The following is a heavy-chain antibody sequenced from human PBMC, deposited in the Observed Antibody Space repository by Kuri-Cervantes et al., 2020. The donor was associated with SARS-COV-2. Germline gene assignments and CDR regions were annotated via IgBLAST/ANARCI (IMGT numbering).Heavy chain of an antibody. D-gene: IGHD6-13*01. CDR2: IGSSTSYI. V-gene: IGHV3-21*01. CDR1: GFTFSSYS. Sequence: GGSLRLSCAASGFTFSSYSINWVRQAPGKGLEWVSSIGSSTSYIYYEDSVKGRFTISRDNAKNSLYLQMNSLRAEDTAIYYCARDRSSNWFSTRVAFDIWGQGTMVTVSS. CDR3: ARDRSSNWFSTRVAFDI. J-gene: IGHJ3*02.